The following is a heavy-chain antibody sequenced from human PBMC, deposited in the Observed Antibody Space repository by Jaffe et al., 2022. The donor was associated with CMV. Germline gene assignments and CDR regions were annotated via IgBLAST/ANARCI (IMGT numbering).Heavy chain of an antibody. CDR3: AKDNTFFYGIRWYYLEN. D-gene: IGHD2-15*01. V-gene: IGHV3-30*18. J-gene: IGHJ4*02. CDR1: GFTFSSYG. CDR2: ISYDGTKK. Sequence: QVSLVESGGGVVQPGGSLRLSCAASGFTFSSYGIHWVRQAPGRGLEWVAVISYDGTKKYYADSVKGRFTISRDNSKNTLYLEINSLRAEDSAVYYCAKDNTFFYGIRWYYLENWGQGTLVTVSS.